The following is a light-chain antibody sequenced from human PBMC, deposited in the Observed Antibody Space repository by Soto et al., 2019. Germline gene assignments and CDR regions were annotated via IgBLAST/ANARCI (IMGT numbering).Light chain of an antibody. V-gene: IGLV3-21*04. CDR2: YDN. Sequence: SYELTQQPSVSVAPGKTARITCGGNNIGSKSVHWYQQKPGQAPVLVIYYDNDRPSGIPERFSGSNSGNTATLTISRVEAGDEADYYCQVWDSSSDLRGVFGGGTKLTVL. CDR3: QVWDSSSDLRGV. CDR1: NIGSKS. J-gene: IGLJ2*01.